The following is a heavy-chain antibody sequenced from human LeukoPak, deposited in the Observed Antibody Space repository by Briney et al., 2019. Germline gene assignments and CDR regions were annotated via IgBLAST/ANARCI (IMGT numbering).Heavy chain of an antibody. Sequence: GGSLRLSCAASGFTFSSYGMHWVRQAPGKGLEWVAFIRYDGSNKYYVDSVKGRFTISRDNSKNTLYLQMNSLRAEDTAVYYCARDKEEELVPDYWGQGTLVTVSS. CDR1: GFTFSSYG. J-gene: IGHJ4*02. V-gene: IGHV3-30*02. CDR3: ARDKEEELVPDY. CDR2: IRYDGSNK. D-gene: IGHD3-9*01.